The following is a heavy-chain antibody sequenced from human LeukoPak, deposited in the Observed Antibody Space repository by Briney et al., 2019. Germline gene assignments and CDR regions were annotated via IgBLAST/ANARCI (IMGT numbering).Heavy chain of an antibody. D-gene: IGHD6-6*01. CDR2: ISSSSSYI. CDR1: GFTFSSYS. CDR3: ARVVAARPYYYYGMDV. Sequence: GGSLRLSCAASGFTFSSYSMNWVRQAPGKGLEWVSSISSSSSYICYADSVKGRFTISRDNAKNSLYLQMNSLRAEDTAVYYCARVVAARPYYYYGMDVWGQGTTVTVSS. V-gene: IGHV3-21*01. J-gene: IGHJ6*02.